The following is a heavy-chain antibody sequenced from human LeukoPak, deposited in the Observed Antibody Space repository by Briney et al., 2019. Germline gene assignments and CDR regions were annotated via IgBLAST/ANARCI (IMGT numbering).Heavy chain of an antibody. J-gene: IGHJ4*02. Sequence: GGSLRLSCAASGFTFSSYWMSWVRQAPGKGLEWVANIKQDGSEKYYVDSVKGRFTISRDNAKNSLYLQMNSLRAEDTAVYYCARDVFVVVPAAIPYYFDYWGQGTLVTVSS. V-gene: IGHV3-7*01. CDR2: IKQDGSEK. D-gene: IGHD2-2*02. CDR3: ARDVFVVVPAAIPYYFDY. CDR1: GFTFSSYW.